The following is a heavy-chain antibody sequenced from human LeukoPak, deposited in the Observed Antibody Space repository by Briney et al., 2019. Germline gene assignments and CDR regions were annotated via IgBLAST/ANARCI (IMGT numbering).Heavy chain of an antibody. CDR2: INSDGSST. CDR1: GFTFSSYW. CDR3: AKATLVVVAATPLDY. V-gene: IGHV3-74*01. J-gene: IGHJ4*02. Sequence: GGSLRLSCAASGFTFSSYWMHWVRQAPGKGLVWVSRINSDGSSTNYADSVKGRFTISRDNAKNSLYLQMNTLRVEDTALYYCAKATLVVVAATPLDYWGQGTLVTVSS. D-gene: IGHD2-15*01.